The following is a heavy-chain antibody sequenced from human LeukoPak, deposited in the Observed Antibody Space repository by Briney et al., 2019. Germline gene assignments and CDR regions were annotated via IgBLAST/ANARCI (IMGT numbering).Heavy chain of an antibody. CDR3: AIRTPVDIVATLGERVTKGLDY. V-gene: IGHV1-8*01. J-gene: IGHJ4*02. CDR2: MNPNSGNT. CDR1: GYTFTSYN. D-gene: IGHD5-12*01. Sequence: ASVKVSCKASGYTFTSYNINWLRQATGQGLEWMGWMNPNSGNTGYAQKFQGRVTMTRNTSMSTAYMELSSLRSEDTAVYYCAIRTPVDIVATLGERVTKGLDYWGQGTLVTVSS.